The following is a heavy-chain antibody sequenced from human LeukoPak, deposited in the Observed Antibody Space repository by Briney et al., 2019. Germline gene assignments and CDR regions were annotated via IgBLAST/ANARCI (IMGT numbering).Heavy chain of an antibody. J-gene: IGHJ3*02. CDR2: IYHSGST. D-gene: IGHD3-10*01. CDR1: GGSIRSDNW. V-gene: IGHV4-4*02. CDR3: ARDQATEVIMAAFDI. Sequence: SGTLSLTCAVSGGSIRSDNWWSWVRQPPGKGLEWIGEIYHSGSTNYNPSLKSRVTISVDKSKDQFSLKLSSVTAADTAVYYCARDQATEVIMAAFDIWGQGTMVTVSS.